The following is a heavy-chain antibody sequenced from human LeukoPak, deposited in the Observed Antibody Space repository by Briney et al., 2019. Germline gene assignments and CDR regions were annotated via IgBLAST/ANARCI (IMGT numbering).Heavy chain of an antibody. CDR2: IYYSGST. CDR1: GGSISSYY. D-gene: IGHD2-2*01. J-gene: IGHJ3*02. Sequence: KASETLSLTCTVSGGSISSYYWSWIRQPPGKGLEWIGYIYYSGSTNYNPSLKSRVTISVDTSKNQFSLKLSSVTAADTAVYYCAREGYCSSTSCYEDAFDIGGQGTMVTVSS. V-gene: IGHV4-59*01. CDR3: AREGYCSSTSCYEDAFDI.